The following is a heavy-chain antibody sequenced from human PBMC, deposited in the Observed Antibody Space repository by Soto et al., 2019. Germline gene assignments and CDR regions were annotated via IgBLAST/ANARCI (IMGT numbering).Heavy chain of an antibody. CDR2: IYYSGST. Sequence: PSETLSLTCTVSGGSISSSSYYLGWIRQPPGKGLEWIGSIYYSGSTYYNPSLKSRVTISVDTSKNQFSLKLSSVTAADTAVYYCARRAPLTRGYSSGWYWFDPWGQGTLVTVSS. CDR3: ARRAPLTRGYSSGWYWFDP. CDR1: GGSISSSSYY. J-gene: IGHJ5*02. V-gene: IGHV4-39*01. D-gene: IGHD6-19*01.